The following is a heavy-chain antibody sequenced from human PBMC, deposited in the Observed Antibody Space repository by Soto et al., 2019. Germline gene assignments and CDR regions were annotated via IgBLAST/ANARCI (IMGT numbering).Heavy chain of an antibody. CDR2: IIPIFGTA. J-gene: IGHJ6*02. CDR3: ARGGIAAAFINPATYGMDV. CDR1: GGTFSSYA. Sequence: SVKVSCKASGGTFSSYAISWVRQAPGQGLEWMGGIIPIFGTANYAQKFQGRVTITADESTSTAYMELSSLRSEDTAVYYCARGGIAAAFINPATYGMDVWGQGTTVTVSS. V-gene: IGHV1-69*13. D-gene: IGHD6-13*01.